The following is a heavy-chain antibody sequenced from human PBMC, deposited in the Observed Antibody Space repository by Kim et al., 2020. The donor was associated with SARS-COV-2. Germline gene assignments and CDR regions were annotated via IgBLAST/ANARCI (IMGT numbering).Heavy chain of an antibody. J-gene: IGHJ4*02. CDR3: ARDMYYDSSGYYPTTLYY. CDR1: GFTFSSYS. Sequence: GGSLRLSCAASGFTFSSYSMNWVRQAPGKGLEWVSSISSSSSYIYYADSVKGRFTISRDNAKNSLYLQMNSLRAEDTAVYYCARDMYYDSSGYYPTTLYYWGQGTLVTVSS. D-gene: IGHD3-22*01. CDR2: ISSSSSYI. V-gene: IGHV3-21*01.